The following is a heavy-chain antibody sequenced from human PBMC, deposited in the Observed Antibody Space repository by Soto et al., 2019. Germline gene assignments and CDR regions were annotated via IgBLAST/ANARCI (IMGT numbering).Heavy chain of an antibody. CDR3: AKPLIAVADTFGY. D-gene: IGHD6-19*01. CDR2: ISYDGSNK. J-gene: IGHJ4*02. Sequence: QVQLVESGGGVVQPGRSLRLSCAASGFTFSSYGMHWVRQAPGKGLEWVAVISYDGSNKYYADSVKGRFTISRDNSKNTQDLHMNSLRAEDTAVYYCAKPLIAVADTFGYWGQGTLVTVSS. CDR1: GFTFSSYG. V-gene: IGHV3-30*18.